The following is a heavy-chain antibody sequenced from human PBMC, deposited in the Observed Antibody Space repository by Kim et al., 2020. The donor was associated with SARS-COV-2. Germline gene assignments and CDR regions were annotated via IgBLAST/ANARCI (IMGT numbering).Heavy chain of an antibody. CDR3: AREGYDSSGYAIDSYYYYYGMDV. V-gene: IGHV4-61*01. J-gene: IGHJ6*02. D-gene: IGHD3-22*01. Sequence: SETLSLTCTVSGGSVSSGSYYWSWIRQPPGKGLEWIGYIYYSGSTNYNPSLKSRVTISVDTSKNQFSLKLSSVTAADTAVYYCAREGYDSSGYAIDSYYYYYGMDVWGQGTTVTVSS. CDR1: GGSVSSGSYY. CDR2: IYYSGST.